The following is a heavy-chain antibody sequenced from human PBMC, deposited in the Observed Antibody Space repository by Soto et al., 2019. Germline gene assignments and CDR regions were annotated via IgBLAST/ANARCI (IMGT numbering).Heavy chain of an antibody. J-gene: IGHJ4*02. CDR1: GFTFSSYA. V-gene: IGHV3-23*01. Sequence: QTXGALKLSCAAAGFTFSSYAMSWIRQAPGKGLEWVSAVTGGGGSTYYADSVKGRFTISRDNSKDTLYLQMNSLRAEDTAVYFCAKHISPSWDYGYWGQGTLVTVSS. D-gene: IGHD2-2*01. CDR2: VTGGGGST. CDR3: AKHISPSWDYGY.